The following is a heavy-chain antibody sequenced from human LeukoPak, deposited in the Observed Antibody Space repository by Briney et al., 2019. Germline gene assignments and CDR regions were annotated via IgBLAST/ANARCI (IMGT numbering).Heavy chain of an antibody. D-gene: IGHD1-20*01. CDR1: GGSISSYY. CDR2: IYYSGST. V-gene: IGHV4-59*01. J-gene: IGHJ5*02. Sequence: SEALSLTCTVSGGSISSYYWSWIRQPPGKGLEWIGYIYYSGSTNYNPSLKSRVTISVDTSKNQFSLKLSSVTAADTAVYYCARDRGKLTGPNWFDPWGQGTLVTVSS. CDR3: ARDRGKLTGPNWFDP.